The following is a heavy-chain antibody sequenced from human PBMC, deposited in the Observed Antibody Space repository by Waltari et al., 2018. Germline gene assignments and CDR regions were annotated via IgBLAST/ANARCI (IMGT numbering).Heavy chain of an antibody. CDR2: IIPIFGTA. CDR1: GGTFSSYA. V-gene: IGHV1-69*05. Sequence: QVQLVQSGAEVKKPGSSVKVSCKASGGTFSSYAISWVRQDPGQGLEWMGGIIPIFGTANYAQKFQGRVTITTDESTSTAYMELSSLRSEDTAVYYCARSPGTGDHTYYFDYWGQGTLVTVSS. CDR3: ARSPGTGDHTYYFDY. D-gene: IGHD7-27*01. J-gene: IGHJ4*02.